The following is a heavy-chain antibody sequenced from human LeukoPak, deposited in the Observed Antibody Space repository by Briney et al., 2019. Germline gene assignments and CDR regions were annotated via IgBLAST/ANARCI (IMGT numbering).Heavy chain of an antibody. CDR1: GFTFSSYG. V-gene: IGHV3-30*02. CDR2: IRYDGSNK. Sequence: PGGSLRLSCAAPGFTFSSYGMHWVRQAPGKGLEWVAFIRYDGSNKYYADSVRGRFTISRDNSKNTLYLQMNSLRAEDTAVYYCAKDFLHNYYDSSGYLDYWGQGTLVTVSS. J-gene: IGHJ4*02. CDR3: AKDFLHNYYDSSGYLDY. D-gene: IGHD3-22*01.